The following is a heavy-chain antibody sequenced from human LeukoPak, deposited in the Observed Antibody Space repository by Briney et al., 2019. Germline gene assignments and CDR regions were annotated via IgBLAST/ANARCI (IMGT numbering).Heavy chain of an antibody. CDR2: IYYSGST. D-gene: IGHD6-19*01. CDR1: GGSISSSSYY. Sequence: SETLSLTCTVSGGSISSSSYYWGWVRQPPGKGLEWIGSIYYSGSTYYNPSLKSRVTISVDTSKNQFSLNINSVTAADTAVYYCARPSSSGWTPFQHWGQGTLVTVSS. J-gene: IGHJ1*01. CDR3: ARPSSSGWTPFQH. V-gene: IGHV4-39*01.